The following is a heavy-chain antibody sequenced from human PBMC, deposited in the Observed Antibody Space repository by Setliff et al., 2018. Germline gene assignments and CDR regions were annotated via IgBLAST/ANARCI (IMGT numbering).Heavy chain of an antibody. Sequence: SETLSLTCSVDGDSFRGHQWTWIRQPPGKGLEWIGKIDHSGSATYSPSLKSRVTISVSTSKNQFSLELTSVTDADTAVYHCAKDPRGGGGVGIHWYYYYMDVWGKGTTVTVSS. CDR3: AKDPRGGGGVGIHWYYYYMDV. D-gene: IGHD5-18*01. V-gene: IGHV4-34*01. J-gene: IGHJ6*03. CDR1: GDSFRGHQ. CDR2: IDHSGSA.